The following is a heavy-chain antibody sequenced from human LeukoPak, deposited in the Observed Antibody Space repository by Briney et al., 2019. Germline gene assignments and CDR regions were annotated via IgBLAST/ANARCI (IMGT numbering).Heavy chain of an antibody. CDR3: ARGGGYSYGYVDY. Sequence: GSLRLSCAASGFTFSSYAMSWIRQPPGKGLEWIGEINHSGSTNYNPSLKSRVTISVDTSKNRFSLKLSSVTAADTAVYYCARGGGYSYGYVDYWGQGTLVTVSS. CDR2: INHSGST. D-gene: IGHD5-18*01. CDR1: GFTFSSYA. J-gene: IGHJ4*02. V-gene: IGHV4-34*01.